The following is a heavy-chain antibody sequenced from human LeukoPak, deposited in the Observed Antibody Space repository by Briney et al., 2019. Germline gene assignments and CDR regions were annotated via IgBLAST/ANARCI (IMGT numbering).Heavy chain of an antibody. CDR3: ARLDSDYGGMKIDY. J-gene: IGHJ4*02. CDR1: GDVISTGFHY. D-gene: IGHD4-23*01. Sequence: PSETLTLTCTVSGDVISTGFHYWGWIRQPPGKGLGWIGTIYYTESAYYNPSLKSRVTISVDTSRYHFSMKLTSVTAADTAVYYCARLDSDYGGMKIDYWGQGILVTVSS. CDR2: IYYTESA. V-gene: IGHV4-39*02.